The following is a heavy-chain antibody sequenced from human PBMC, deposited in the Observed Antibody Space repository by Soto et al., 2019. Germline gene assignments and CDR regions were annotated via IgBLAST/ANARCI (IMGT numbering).Heavy chain of an antibody. CDR3: AKLDLAYYYDSSGPYFDY. D-gene: IGHD3-22*01. CDR1: GFTFSSNW. Sequence: GVSLRLSCVGSGFTFSSNWMTWVRQAPGKGLEWVGNIRHNGSEKNYADSVKGRFTISRDNAKNTLYLQMNSLRAEDTAVYYCAKLDLAYYYDSSGPYFDYWGQGTLVTVSS. J-gene: IGHJ4*02. V-gene: IGHV3-7*05. CDR2: IRHNGSEK.